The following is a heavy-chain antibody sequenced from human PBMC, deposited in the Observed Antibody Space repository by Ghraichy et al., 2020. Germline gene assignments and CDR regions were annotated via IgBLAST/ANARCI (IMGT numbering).Heavy chain of an antibody. J-gene: IGHJ4*02. CDR3: ARVSLLLHRRPLDL. CDR2: ISYTGVA. V-gene: IGHV4-34*01. D-gene: IGHD2-21*02. CDR1: GRTLSGSY. Sequence: SETLSLTCAVYGRTLSGSYWTWIRQHPDRGLEYIGEISYTGVANYNPSLKSRVSISLDFSSNQLALKMTSLTAADTAVYYCARVSLLLHRRPLDLWGQGTLVTVTA.